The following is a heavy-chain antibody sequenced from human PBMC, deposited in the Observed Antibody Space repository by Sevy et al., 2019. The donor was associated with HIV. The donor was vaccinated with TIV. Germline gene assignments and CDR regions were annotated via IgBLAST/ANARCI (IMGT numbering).Heavy chain of an antibody. D-gene: IGHD3-22*01. CDR3: ARRIRYDSSGYGFYFDH. V-gene: IGHV3-20*01. J-gene: IGHJ4*02. CDR1: GFTFDDYG. CDR2: INWNGGNT. Sequence: GGSLRLSCAASGFTFDDYGMTWVRQAPGKGLEWVSGINWNGGNTGYADSVKGRFTISRDNAKNSLYLQMNSLRAEDTALCHCARRIRYDSSGYGFYFDHWGQGTLVTVSS.